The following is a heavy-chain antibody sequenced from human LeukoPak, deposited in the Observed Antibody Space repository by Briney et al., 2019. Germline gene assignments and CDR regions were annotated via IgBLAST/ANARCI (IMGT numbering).Heavy chain of an antibody. J-gene: IGHJ5*02. D-gene: IGHD3-16*01. V-gene: IGHV4-30-4*08. CDR2: IYYRGST. Sequence: SETLSLTCTVSGGAISSGDYYWSWIRQHPGKGLEWGGYIYYRGSTYYTPSLKSRVTISVDTSKNQFSLRMSSLTAADTAVYYCARKGGRSTTNWFDPWGRGTLVTVSS. CDR3: ARKGGRSTTNWFDP. CDR1: GGAISSGDYY.